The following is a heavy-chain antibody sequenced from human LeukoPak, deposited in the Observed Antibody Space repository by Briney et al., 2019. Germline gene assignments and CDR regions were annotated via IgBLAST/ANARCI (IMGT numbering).Heavy chain of an antibody. CDR1: GFTFSSYG. V-gene: IGHV3-30*02. D-gene: IGHD4-11*01. CDR2: IRYDGSNK. Sequence: GGSLRLSCAASGFTFSSYGMHWVRQAPGKGLEWVAFIRYDGSNKYYADSAKGRFTISRDNSKNTLYLQMNSLRAEDTAVYYCAKDPPGTVTFYYMDVWGKGTTVTVSS. J-gene: IGHJ6*03. CDR3: AKDPPGTVTFYYMDV.